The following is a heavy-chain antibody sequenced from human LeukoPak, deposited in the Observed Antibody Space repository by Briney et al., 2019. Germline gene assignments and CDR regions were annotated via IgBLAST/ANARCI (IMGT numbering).Heavy chain of an antibody. V-gene: IGHV3-30*18. CDR1: GFTFSSYG. Sequence: PGGSLRLSCAASGFTFSSYGMHWVRQAPGKGLEWVAVISYDGSNKYYADSVKGRFTISRDNSKNTLYLQMNSLRAEDTAVYYCANGQKNGDLPYYYYYYMDVWGKGTTVTVSS. CDR3: ANGQKNGDLPYYYYYYMDV. J-gene: IGHJ6*03. D-gene: IGHD4-17*01. CDR2: ISYDGSNK.